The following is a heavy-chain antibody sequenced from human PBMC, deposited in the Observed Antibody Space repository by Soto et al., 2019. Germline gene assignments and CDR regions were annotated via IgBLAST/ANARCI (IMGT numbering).Heavy chain of an antibody. D-gene: IGHD3-3*01. CDR2: ISAYNGNT. CDR1: GYTFTSDG. V-gene: IGHV1-18*01. CDR3: ERVPLGGWSGYRYFDY. J-gene: IGHJ4*02. Sequence: GQLVQSVAEVKKPGASVKVSCKASGYTFTSDGIRWVRQAPGQVREWMGWISAYNGNTKYAQKLQGRVTMTTDQSTSTAYVELRSHRSDETAVYYWERVPLGGWSGYRYFDYWGQGTLVTVSS.